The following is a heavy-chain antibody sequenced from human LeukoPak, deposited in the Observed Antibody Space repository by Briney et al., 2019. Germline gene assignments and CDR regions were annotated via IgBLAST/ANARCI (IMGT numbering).Heavy chain of an antibody. CDR3: AKGPTYSSSSLFDY. Sequence: GGSLRLSCAASGFTFHDYAMHWVRHGPGQGLEWVSGISWNGGTIDYADSVKGRFTISRDNAKNSLYLQMSSLRPEDMALYYCAKGPTYSSSSLFDYWGQGSLVAVSS. CDR2: ISWNGGTI. J-gene: IGHJ4*02. CDR1: GFTFHDYA. D-gene: IGHD6-6*01. V-gene: IGHV3-9*03.